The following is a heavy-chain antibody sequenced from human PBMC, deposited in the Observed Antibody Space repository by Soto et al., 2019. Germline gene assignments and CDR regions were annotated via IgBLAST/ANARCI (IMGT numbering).Heavy chain of an antibody. V-gene: IGHV3-23*01. Sequence: GGSLRLSCAASGVTFSSHAMSWVRQAPGKGLQWVSAISGSGGATYYADSVQGRFTISRDNSKNTLFLQMNSLRAEDTAVYYCAKEVFATYISHGAFDMWGQGTMVTVSS. CDR2: ISGSGGAT. J-gene: IGHJ3*02. D-gene: IGHD2-15*01. CDR1: GVTFSSHA. CDR3: AKEVFATYISHGAFDM.